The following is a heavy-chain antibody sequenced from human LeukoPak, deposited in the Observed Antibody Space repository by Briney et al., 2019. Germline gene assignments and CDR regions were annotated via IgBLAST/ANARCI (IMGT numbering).Heavy chain of an antibody. CDR1: GYTLTELS. CDR3: ARVSRNYYDSSGQYYFDY. Sequence: PGASVKVSCKVSGYTLTELSMHWVRQAPGKGLEWMGIINPSGGSTSYAQKFQGRVTMTRDMSTSTVYMELSSLRSEDTAVYYCARVSRNYYDSSGQYYFDYWGQGTLVTVSS. D-gene: IGHD3-22*01. CDR2: INPSGGST. V-gene: IGHV1-46*01. J-gene: IGHJ4*02.